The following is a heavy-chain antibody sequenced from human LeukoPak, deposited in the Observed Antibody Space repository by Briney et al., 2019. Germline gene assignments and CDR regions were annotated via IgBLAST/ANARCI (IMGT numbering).Heavy chain of an antibody. Sequence: RGSLRLSCAASGVTFDDDTMHWVHQAPGKGLEWVSLICWDGDSTYYADSVKGRFIISRDNVKSSLSLQMNSVRAEDAGVYYCVTGSGDLWGQGTLVSVS. J-gene: IGHJ5*02. CDR1: GVTFDDDT. CDR2: ICWDGDST. V-gene: IGHV3-43*01. D-gene: IGHD3-3*01. CDR3: VTGSGDL.